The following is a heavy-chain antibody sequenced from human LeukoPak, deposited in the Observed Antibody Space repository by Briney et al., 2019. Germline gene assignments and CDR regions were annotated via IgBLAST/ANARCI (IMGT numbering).Heavy chain of an antibody. Sequence: NPSQTLSLTCTVSGGSISSGGYYWSWIRQPPGKGLEWIGEINHSGSTNYNPSLKSRVTISVDTSKNQFSLKLSSVTAADTAVYYCARPNYCSSTSCPPTYYYGMDVWGQGTTVTVSS. CDR2: INHSGST. CDR1: GGSISSGGYY. D-gene: IGHD2-2*01. V-gene: IGHV4-30-2*01. CDR3: ARPNYCSSTSCPPTYYYGMDV. J-gene: IGHJ6*02.